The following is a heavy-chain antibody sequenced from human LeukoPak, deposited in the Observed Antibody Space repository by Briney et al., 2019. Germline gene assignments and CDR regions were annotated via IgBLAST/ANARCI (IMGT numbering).Heavy chain of an antibody. D-gene: IGHD3-3*01. J-gene: IGHJ6*03. V-gene: IGHV1-69*06. CDR1: GGTFSSYA. CDR3: AVSNYDFWSGYKLYYYYYMDV. Sequence: SVKVSCKASGGTFSSYAISWVRQAPGQGLEWMGGIIPIFGTANYAQKFQGRVTITADKSTSTAYMELSSLRSEDTAVYYCAVSNYDFWSGYKLYYYYYMDVWGKGTTVTVSS. CDR2: IIPIFGTA.